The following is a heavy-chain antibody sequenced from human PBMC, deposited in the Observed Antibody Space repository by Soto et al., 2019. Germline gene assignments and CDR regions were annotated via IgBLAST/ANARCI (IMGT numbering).Heavy chain of an antibody. CDR3: ARDRSGREGNWFDP. J-gene: IGHJ5*02. CDR2: ISSSSSTI. CDR1: GFTFSSYS. D-gene: IGHD1-26*01. V-gene: IGHV3-48*01. Sequence: EVQLVESGGGLVQPGGSLRLSCAASGFTFSSYSMNWVRQAPGKGLEWVSYISSSSSTIYYADSVKGRFTISRDNAKNSLYLQMNSLRAEDTAVYYCARDRSGREGNWFDPWGQGTLVTVSS.